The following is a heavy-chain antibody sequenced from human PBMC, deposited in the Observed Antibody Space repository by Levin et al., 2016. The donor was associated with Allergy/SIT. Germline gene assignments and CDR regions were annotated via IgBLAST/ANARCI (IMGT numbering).Heavy chain of an antibody. J-gene: IGHJ4*02. CDR2: INSDGSST. D-gene: IGHD6-13*01. CDR1: GFTFSSYW. V-gene: IGHV3-74*01. Sequence: GESLKISCAASGFTFSSYWMHWVRQAPGKGLVWVSRINSDGSSTSYADSVKGRFTISRDNAKNTLYLQMNSLRAEDTAVYYCARFLYSSSWYPVPFDYWGQGTLVTVSS. CDR3: ARFLYSSSWYPVPFDY.